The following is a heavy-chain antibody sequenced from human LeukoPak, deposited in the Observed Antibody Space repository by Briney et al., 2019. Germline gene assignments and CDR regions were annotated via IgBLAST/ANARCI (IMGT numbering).Heavy chain of an antibody. J-gene: IGHJ1*01. CDR2: IKQDGSEK. Sequence: GGSLRPSCAASGFTFSSYWMSWVRQAPGKGLEWMANIKQDGSEKDYVDSVKGRFTISRDNAKNSLYLLMNSLRAEDTAVYYCARGERTVVVTALLRRGYFQHWGQGTLVTVSS. D-gene: IGHD2-21*02. CDR3: ARGERTVVVTALLRRGYFQH. CDR1: GFTFSSYW. V-gene: IGHV3-7*04.